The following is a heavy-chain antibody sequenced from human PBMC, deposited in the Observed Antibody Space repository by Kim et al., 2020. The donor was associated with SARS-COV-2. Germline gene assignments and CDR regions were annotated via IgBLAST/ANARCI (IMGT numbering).Heavy chain of an antibody. CDR2: T. CDR3: AAWYGSGFFDY. D-gene: IGHD3-10*01. Sequence: TYYNPSLKSRLTISVDTFKMQFSLELSSVTAADTAVYYCAAWYGSGFFDYWGQGTLVTVSS. V-gene: IGHV4-31*02. J-gene: IGHJ4*02.